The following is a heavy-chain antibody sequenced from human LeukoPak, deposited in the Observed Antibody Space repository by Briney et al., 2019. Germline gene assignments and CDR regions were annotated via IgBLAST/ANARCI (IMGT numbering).Heavy chain of an antibody. D-gene: IGHD3-10*01. Sequence: PSETLSLTCAVYGGSFSGYYWSWIRQPPGKGLEWIVEINHSGSTNYNPSLKSRVTISVDTSKNQFSLKLSSVTAADTAVYYCARGPYYYGSGSYYRVRSYFDYWGQGTLVTVSS. J-gene: IGHJ4*02. CDR2: INHSGST. V-gene: IGHV4-34*01. CDR1: GGSFSGYY. CDR3: ARGPYYYGSGSYYRVRSYFDY.